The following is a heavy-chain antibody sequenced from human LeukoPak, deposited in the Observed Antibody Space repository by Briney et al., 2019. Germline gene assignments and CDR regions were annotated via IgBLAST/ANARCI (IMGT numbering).Heavy chain of an antibody. CDR3: ARDGEGYGFDY. CDR1: GFTFSSYG. V-gene: IGHV3-33*01. D-gene: IGHD5-12*01. J-gene: IGHJ4*02. CDR2: IWYDGSNK. Sequence: GGSLRLSCAASGFTFSSYGMHWVRQAPGKGLEWVAVIWYDGSNKYYADSVKGRFTISRDNSKNTLYLQMNSLRAEDTAVYYCARDGEGYGFDYWGQGTLVTVSX.